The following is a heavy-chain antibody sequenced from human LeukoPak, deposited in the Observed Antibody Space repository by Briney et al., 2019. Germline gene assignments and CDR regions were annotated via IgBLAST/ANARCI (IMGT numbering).Heavy chain of an antibody. CDR2: ITPDGDGS. J-gene: IGHJ4*02. CDR3: ARDPNNYDSH. V-gene: IGHV3-74*01. CDR1: GFTFSSFW. D-gene: IGHD3-22*01. Sequence: GGSLRLSCAGSGFTFSSFWMHWVRQVPGKGLEWVSRITPDGDGSTYAASVQGRFTISRDNAKDTVYLQMSNLRAEDTALYYCARDPNNYDSHLGQGTLVTVSS.